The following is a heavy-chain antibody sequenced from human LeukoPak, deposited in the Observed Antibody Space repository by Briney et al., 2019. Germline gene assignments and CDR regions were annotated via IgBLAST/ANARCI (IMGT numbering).Heavy chain of an antibody. V-gene: IGHV3-30*18. CDR3: AKEGYYYDSSGYPDYYFDY. CDR2: IRYDGSNK. J-gene: IGHJ4*02. D-gene: IGHD3-22*01. CDR1: GFTFSSYG. Sequence: GGSLRLSCAASGFTFSSYGMHRVRQAPGKGLEWVAVIRYDGSNKYYADSVKGRFTISRDNSKNTLYLQMNSLRAEDTAVYYCAKEGYYYDSSGYPDYYFDYWGQGTLVTVSS.